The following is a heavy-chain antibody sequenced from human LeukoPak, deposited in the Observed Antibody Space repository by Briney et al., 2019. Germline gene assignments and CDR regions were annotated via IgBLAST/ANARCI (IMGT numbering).Heavy chain of an antibody. CDR1: GFTFSGHY. J-gene: IGHJ4*02. CDR3: ARGTTGLSAYRNSWYFDY. CDR2: SRNKDNSYYT. D-gene: IGHD6-13*01. V-gene: IGHV3-72*01. Sequence: GGSLRLSRAASGFTFSGHYMDWVRQVPGKGLEWVGRSRNKDNSYYTEYAASVKGRFIISRDESRDSLYLQMNSLKTEDTAVYYCARGTTGLSAYRNSWYFDYWGQGTLVTVSS.